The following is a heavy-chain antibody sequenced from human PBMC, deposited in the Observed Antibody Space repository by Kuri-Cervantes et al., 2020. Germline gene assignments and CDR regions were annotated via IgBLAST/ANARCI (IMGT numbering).Heavy chain of an antibody. CDR1: GYSISSGYY. CDR2: MYHSGST. Sequence: SETLSLTCAISGYSISSGYYWGWIRQPPGKGLEWIGSMYHSGSTYYNPSLKSRVTISVDTSKNQFSLKLSSVTAADTAVYYCAKELCGGDCYEWGQGTLVTVSS. J-gene: IGHJ4*02. D-gene: IGHD2-21*02. V-gene: IGHV4-38-2*02. CDR3: AKELCGGDCYE.